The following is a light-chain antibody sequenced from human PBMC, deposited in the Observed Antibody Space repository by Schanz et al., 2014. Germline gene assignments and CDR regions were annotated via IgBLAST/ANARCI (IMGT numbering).Light chain of an antibody. CDR3: VLYMGSGIWV. CDR1: SGSVSTKYY. V-gene: IGLV8-61*01. J-gene: IGLJ3*02. CDR2: STD. Sequence: QTVVTQEPSVSVSPGGTVTLTCGLSSGSVSTKYYASWYQQTPGQAPRTLIYSTDTRYSGVPDRFSGSILGTEAALTIAGVQADDECDYHCVLYMGSGIWVFGGGTKLTVL.